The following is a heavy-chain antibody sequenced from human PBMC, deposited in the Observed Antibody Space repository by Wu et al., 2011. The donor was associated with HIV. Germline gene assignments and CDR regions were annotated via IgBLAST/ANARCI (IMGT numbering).Heavy chain of an antibody. CDR2: INPKNGDT. V-gene: IGHV1-2*02. Sequence: QVQLMQSEAEVKKPGASLKVSCKASGYIFSDYFIHWVRQAPGQGLEWMGWINPKNGDTKYVQKFQGRVTMTRDTSLNTAYMDLTRLKSGDAAVYFCARNDFGLAGTFDIWGPGTMV. CDR1: GYIFSDYF. J-gene: IGHJ3*02. CDR3: ARNDFGLAGTFDI. D-gene: IGHD3-10*01.